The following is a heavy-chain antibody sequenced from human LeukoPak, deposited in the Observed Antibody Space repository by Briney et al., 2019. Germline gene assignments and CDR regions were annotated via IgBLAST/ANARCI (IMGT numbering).Heavy chain of an antibody. CDR2: IYYRGIT. Sequence: PSETLSLTCTVSGGSMDNYYWSCIRHPPGKGLEWMAYIYYRGITNYNPSLKSRVTISADTSKNQFSLRLSSVTAADTAVYYSARLEGGRTVKFEYWGQRTLVTVSS. CDR3: ARLEGGRTVKFEY. D-gene: IGHD4-17*01. CDR1: GGSMDNYY. J-gene: IGHJ4*02. V-gene: IGHV4-59*08.